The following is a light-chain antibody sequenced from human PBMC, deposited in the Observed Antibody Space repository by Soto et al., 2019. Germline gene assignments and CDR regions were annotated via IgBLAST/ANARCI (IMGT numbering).Light chain of an antibody. Sequence: QSVLTQPASVSGSPGQSITTSCTGTSSDVGGYKYVSWYQQHPGKAPKLMLYEVSNRPSGVSDRFSGSKSGNTASLTISGLQAEDEADYYCSSFRSSSTLYVFGTGTKVTVL. CDR1: SSDVGGYKY. V-gene: IGLV2-14*01. J-gene: IGLJ1*01. CDR3: SSFRSSSTLYV. CDR2: EVS.